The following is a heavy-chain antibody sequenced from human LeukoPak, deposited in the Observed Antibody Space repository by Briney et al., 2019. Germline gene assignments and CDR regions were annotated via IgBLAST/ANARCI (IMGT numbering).Heavy chain of an antibody. CDR2: IKEDGSEK. D-gene: IGHD5-18*01. V-gene: IGHV3-7*01. Sequence: GGYLRLSCAASGFSFSNYRMSWVRQAPGKGLEGVANIKEDGSEKYYVDSVKGRFTISRDNAKNSLYLQMNSLRAEDTGVYYCARGGDGDTAMADSFDYWGQGTLVTVSS. J-gene: IGHJ4*02. CDR1: GFSFSNYR. CDR3: ARGGDGDTAMADSFDY.